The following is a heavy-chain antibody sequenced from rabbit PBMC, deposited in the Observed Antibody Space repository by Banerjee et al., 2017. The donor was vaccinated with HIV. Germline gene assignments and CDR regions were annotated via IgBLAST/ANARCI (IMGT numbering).Heavy chain of an antibody. Sequence: QEQLVESGGGLVQPGGSLKLSCRASGFDFSSYGVSWVRQAPGKGLEWIGCSDIYGGGGTYYASWVNGRFTISKTSSTTVTLQMTSLTAADTATYFCARDLLTVSLTVGYGLNLWGPGTLVTVS. J-gene: IGHJ4*01. V-gene: IGHV1S45*01. CDR3: ARDLLTVSLTVGYGLNL. CDR1: GFDFSSYG. CDR2: SDIYGGGGT. D-gene: IGHD6-1*01.